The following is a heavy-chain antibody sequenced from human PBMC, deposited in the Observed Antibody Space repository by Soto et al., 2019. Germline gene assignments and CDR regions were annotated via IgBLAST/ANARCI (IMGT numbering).Heavy chain of an antibody. CDR2: IIPIFGTA. D-gene: IGHD3-10*01. CDR3: ARRTVLLNFDP. CDR1: GGTFSSYA. J-gene: IGHJ5*02. V-gene: IGHV1-69*01. Sequence: QVQLVQSGAXXKKPGSSVKXSXXASGGTFSSYAISWVRQAPGQGLEWMGGIIPIFGTANYAQKFQGRVTITADESTSTAYMELSSLRSEDTAVYYCARRTVLLNFDPWGQGTLVTVSS.